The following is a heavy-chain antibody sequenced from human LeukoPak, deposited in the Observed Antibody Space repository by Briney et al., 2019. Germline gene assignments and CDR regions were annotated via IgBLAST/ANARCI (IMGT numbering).Heavy chain of an antibody. J-gene: IGHJ6*02. CDR3: ARDLSYFSLDV. V-gene: IGHV3-33*01. Sequence: GGSLRLSCAASGFTFTTYGFYWVRQAPGQGLEWVSLIFYDGSKTDYVDSVKGRFTISRDNSKNTVYLQMNSLRGEDTAVYYCARDLSYFSLDVRGQGTTVTVSS. CDR1: GFTFTTYG. CDR2: IFYDGSKT.